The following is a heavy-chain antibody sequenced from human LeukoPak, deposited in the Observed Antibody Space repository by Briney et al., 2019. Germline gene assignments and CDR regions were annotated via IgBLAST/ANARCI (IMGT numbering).Heavy chain of an antibody. Sequence: GGSLRLSCAASGFTFSSYAMSWVRQAPGKGLEWVSAISGSGGSTYYADSVKGRSTISRDNSKNTLYLQMNSLRAEDTAVYYCAKDSSPNYDFWSGYRPGTYYYYGMDVWGQGTTVTVSS. J-gene: IGHJ6*02. CDR3: AKDSSPNYDFWSGYRPGTYYYYGMDV. D-gene: IGHD3-3*01. CDR1: GFTFSSYA. CDR2: ISGSGGST. V-gene: IGHV3-23*01.